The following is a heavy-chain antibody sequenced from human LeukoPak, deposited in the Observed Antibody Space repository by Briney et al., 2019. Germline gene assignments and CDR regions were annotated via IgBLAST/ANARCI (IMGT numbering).Heavy chain of an antibody. CDR2: ISGSGGST. CDR1: GFTFSSYG. V-gene: IGHV3-23*01. Sequence: PGGSLRLSCAASGFTFSSYGMPWVRQAPGKGLEWVSAISGSGGSTYYADSVKGRFTISRDNSKNTLYLQMNSLRAEDTAVYYCAKHLCSGGSCYSTFDYWGQGTLVTVSS. J-gene: IGHJ4*02. CDR3: AKHLCSGGSCYSTFDY. D-gene: IGHD2-15*01.